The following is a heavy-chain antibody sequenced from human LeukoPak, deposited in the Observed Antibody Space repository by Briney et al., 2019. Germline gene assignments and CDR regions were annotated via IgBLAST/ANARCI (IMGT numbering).Heavy chain of an antibody. CDR3: ADSTSPYYFDY. D-gene: IGHD2-15*01. Sequence: SETLSLICAVYGGSFSGYYWSWIRQPPGKGLEWIGEINHSGSTNYNPSLKSRVTISVDTSKNQFSLKLSSVTAADTAVYYCADSTSPYYFDYWGQGTLVTVSS. J-gene: IGHJ4*02. V-gene: IGHV4-34*01. CDR1: GGSFSGYY. CDR2: INHSGST.